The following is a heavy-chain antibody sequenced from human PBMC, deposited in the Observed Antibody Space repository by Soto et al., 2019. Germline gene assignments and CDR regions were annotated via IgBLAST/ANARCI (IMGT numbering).Heavy chain of an antibody. D-gene: IGHD4-4*01. CDR1: GYSISSGYY. CDR3: ARTDLHPLYGMDV. J-gene: IGHJ6*02. Sequence: KPSETLSLTCAVSGYSISSGYYWGWIRQPPGKGLEWIGSIYHSGSTYYNPSLKSRVTISVDTSKNQFSLKLSSVTAADTAVYYCARTDLHPLYGMDVWGQGTTVTVSS. CDR2: IYHSGST. V-gene: IGHV4-38-2*01.